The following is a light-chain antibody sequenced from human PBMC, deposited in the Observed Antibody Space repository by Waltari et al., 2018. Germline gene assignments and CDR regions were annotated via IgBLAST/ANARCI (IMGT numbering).Light chain of an antibody. J-gene: IGLJ3*02. V-gene: IGLV10-54*04. CDR2: RNN. Sequence: QAGLTQPPSVSKGLRQTATLTCPGTSKNVGHQAAAWLQQHPGHPPKLLSYRNNNRPSGISERFSASRSGNTASLNITGLQPEDEAEYYCLLYDGSDQVFGGGTKLTVL. CDR1: SKNVGHQA. CDR3: LLYDGSDQV.